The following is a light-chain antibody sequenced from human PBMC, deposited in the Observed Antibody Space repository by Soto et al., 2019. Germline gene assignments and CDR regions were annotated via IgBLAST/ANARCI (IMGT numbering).Light chain of an antibody. CDR2: DVS. V-gene: IGLV2-11*01. Sequence: QSALTQPRSVSGSPGQSVTISCTGTSSDVGGYNYVSWYQQHPGKAPKLMIYDVSKRPSGVPDRFSGPKSGNTASLTISGLQAEDEADYYCCSYAGSYTFVFGTGTKV. CDR1: SSDVGGYNY. J-gene: IGLJ1*01. CDR3: CSYAGSYTFV.